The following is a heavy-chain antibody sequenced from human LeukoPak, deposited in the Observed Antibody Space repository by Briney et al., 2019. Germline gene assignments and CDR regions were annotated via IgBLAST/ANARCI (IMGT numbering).Heavy chain of an antibody. J-gene: IGHJ4*02. CDR1: NGSCSNYY. D-gene: IGHD5-24*01. CDR3: ARGMGQFDS. CDR2: INRRST. V-gene: IGHV4-34*01. Sequence: SETLSLTCAVLNGSCSNYYWSWIRQSPEKRLKWIGEINRRSTNYKPSLKTRVTISVDTTEKQFSLTLNSVTAADTAVYYCARGMGQFDSWGQGTLVTVSS.